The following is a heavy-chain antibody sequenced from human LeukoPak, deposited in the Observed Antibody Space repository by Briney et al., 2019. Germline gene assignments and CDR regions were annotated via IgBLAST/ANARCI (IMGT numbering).Heavy chain of an antibody. CDR1: GYTFTSYG. J-gene: IGHJ5*02. CDR2: ISTYSGNT. Sequence: GASVEVSCKASGYTFTSYGISWVRQAPGQGLEWMGWISTYSGNTNYAQDLQGRVTMTTDTSTNTAYMELRSLRSDDTAVYYCARDLGYSSSSDWFDPWGQGTLVTVSS. D-gene: IGHD6-13*01. CDR3: ARDLGYSSSSDWFDP. V-gene: IGHV1-18*01.